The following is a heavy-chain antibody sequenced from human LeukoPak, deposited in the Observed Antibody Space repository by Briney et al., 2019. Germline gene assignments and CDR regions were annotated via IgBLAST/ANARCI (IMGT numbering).Heavy chain of an antibody. D-gene: IGHD2-2*01. Sequence: PGGSLRLSCAASGFTFDDYGMSWVRQSPGKGLEWVSGINRNGGSTGYADSVKGRFTISRDDAKNSLYLQMNSLRAEDTAVYYCARGSEVVAAANNWFGPWGQGTLVTVSS. CDR2: INRNGGST. CDR1: GFTFDDYG. V-gene: IGHV3-20*04. J-gene: IGHJ5*02. CDR3: ARGSEVVAAANNWFGP.